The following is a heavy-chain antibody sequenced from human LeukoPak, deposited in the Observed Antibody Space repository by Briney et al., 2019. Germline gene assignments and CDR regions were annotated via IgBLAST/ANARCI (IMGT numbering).Heavy chain of an antibody. D-gene: IGHD6-19*01. CDR2: ISGSGGST. CDR3: AKGIAVAGRYYFDY. J-gene: IGHJ4*02. CDR1: GFTFSSYA. Sequence: PGGSLRLSCAASGFTFSSYAMSWVRQAPGKGREWVSAISGSGGSTYYADSVKGRFTISRDNSKNTLYLQMNSLRAEDTAVYYCAKGIAVAGRYYFDYWGQGTLVTVSS. V-gene: IGHV3-23*01.